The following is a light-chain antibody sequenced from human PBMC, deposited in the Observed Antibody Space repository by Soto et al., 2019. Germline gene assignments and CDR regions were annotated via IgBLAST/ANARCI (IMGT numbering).Light chain of an antibody. Sequence: DIQMTQSPSSLSASVGDRVTITCRASQGISDYLAWYQQKPGKVPRLLIYDASTLQSGVSSRFSGRGSGTDFTLTISSLQPEDVATYYCQKYNSAPWTFDQGTKVEIK. CDR1: QGISDY. CDR3: QKYNSAPWT. V-gene: IGKV1-27*01. J-gene: IGKJ1*01. CDR2: DAS.